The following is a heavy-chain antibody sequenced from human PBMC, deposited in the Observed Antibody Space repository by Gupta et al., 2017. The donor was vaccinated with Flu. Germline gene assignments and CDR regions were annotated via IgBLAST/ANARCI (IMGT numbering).Heavy chain of an antibody. CDR1: GYTFTSYG. D-gene: IGHD6-13*01. CDR2: ISAYNGNT. Sequence: QVQLVQSGAEVKKPGASVKVSCKASGYTFTSYGISWVRQAPGQGLEWMGWISAYNGNTNYAQKIQGRVTMTTDTATSTAYMELRSLRSDDTAVYYCARDTILYSSSWYSGAYYYYGMDVWGQGTTVTVSS. V-gene: IGHV1-18*01. J-gene: IGHJ6*02. CDR3: ARDTILYSSSWYSGAYYYYGMDV.